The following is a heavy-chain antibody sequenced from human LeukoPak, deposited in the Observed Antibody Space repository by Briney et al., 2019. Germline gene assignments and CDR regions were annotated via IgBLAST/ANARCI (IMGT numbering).Heavy chain of an antibody. Sequence: PGGSLRLSCAASGFTFNNYGMHWVRQAPGKGLEWVAVISYDGSNKYYADSVKGRFTISRDNSKNTLYLQMNSLRAEDTAVYYCARGDHYVSTAFDIWGQGTMVTVSP. D-gene: IGHD4-17*01. J-gene: IGHJ3*02. CDR3: ARGDHYVSTAFDI. V-gene: IGHV3-30*19. CDR1: GFTFNNYG. CDR2: ISYDGSNK.